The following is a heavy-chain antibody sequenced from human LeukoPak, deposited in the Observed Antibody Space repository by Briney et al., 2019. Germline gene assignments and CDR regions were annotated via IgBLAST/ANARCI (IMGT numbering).Heavy chain of an antibody. CDR1: GGSISSYY. Sequence: SETLSLTCTVSGGSISSYYWSWIRQPAGKGLEWIGRLYTRGSTNYNPSLESRVTMSINTSNNQFSLKLSSVTAADTAVYYCASGNFGSGSYYNHWGQGALVAVSS. J-gene: IGHJ4*02. V-gene: IGHV4-4*07. CDR2: LYTRGST. CDR3: ASGNFGSGSYYNH. D-gene: IGHD3-10*01.